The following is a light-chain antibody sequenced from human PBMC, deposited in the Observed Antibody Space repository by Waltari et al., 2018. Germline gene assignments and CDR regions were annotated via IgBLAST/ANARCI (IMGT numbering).Light chain of an antibody. CDR2: EAS. CDR3: QQFNSYSSVT. V-gene: IGKV1-5*03. J-gene: IGKJ5*01. CDR1: QSISSW. Sequence: DIQMIPSPSTLSASVGDRVTITCRASQSISSWLAWYQQKPGKAPKLLIYEASTLQSGVPSRFSGSGSGTEFTLTISSLQPDDFATYYCQQFNSYSSVTFGQGTRLEIQ.